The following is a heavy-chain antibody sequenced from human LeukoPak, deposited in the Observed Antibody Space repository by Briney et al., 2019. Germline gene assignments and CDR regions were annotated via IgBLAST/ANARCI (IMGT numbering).Heavy chain of an antibody. J-gene: IGHJ5*02. CDR1: GFTFSSYW. D-gene: IGHD5-12*01. CDR2: INGDGSTT. V-gene: IGHV3-74*01. CDR3: ARGPANLGYSGCDSPWTNWFDP. Sequence: GGSLRLSCAASGFTFSSYWMHWVRQPPGKGLVWVSRINGDGSTTSYADSVKGRCTISRDDATNTLYLDMHSLRVEDTAVYYCARGPANLGYSGCDSPWTNWFDPWGQGTLVTVSS.